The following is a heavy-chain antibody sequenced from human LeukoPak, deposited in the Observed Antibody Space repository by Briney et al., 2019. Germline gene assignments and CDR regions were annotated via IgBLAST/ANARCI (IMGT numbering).Heavy chain of an antibody. J-gene: IGHJ4*02. CDR2: IWFDGSVK. D-gene: IGHD3-3*01. Sequence: PGTSLRLSCVASGLTFSAYGMHWVRQAPGKGLEWVAAIWFDGSVKHYSDAVKGRFTISRDNSLNTLYLQMNSLRVEDTAIYYCAKDTAVQFLEPAFWGQGTLVTVSS. CDR1: GLTFSAYG. V-gene: IGHV3-33*06. CDR3: AKDTAVQFLEPAF.